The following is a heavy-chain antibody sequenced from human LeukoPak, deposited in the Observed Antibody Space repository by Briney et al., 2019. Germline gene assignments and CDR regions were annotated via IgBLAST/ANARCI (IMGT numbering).Heavy chain of an antibody. CDR2: IYYSGST. CDR3: AGDSSGYYHQDY. Sequence: SETLSLTCTVSGGSISSSSYCWGWVRQPPGKGLEWIGSIYYSGSTYYNPSLKSRVTISIDTSDNQFSLKLSSVTAADTAVYYSAGDSSGYYHQDYWGQGTLVTVSS. V-gene: IGHV4-39*07. D-gene: IGHD3-22*01. J-gene: IGHJ4*02. CDR1: GGSISSSSYC.